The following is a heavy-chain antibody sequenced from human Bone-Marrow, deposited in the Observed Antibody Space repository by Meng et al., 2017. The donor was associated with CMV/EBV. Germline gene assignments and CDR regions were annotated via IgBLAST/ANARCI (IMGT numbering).Heavy chain of an antibody. CDR3: ARDSGCGGDCTTAVYGMDV. J-gene: IGHJ6*02. Sequence: SETLSLTCTVSGDSVSRTSHYWTWIRQPPGKGLEWIGYIYYSGSTNYNPSLKSRVTISVDMSRNQFSLKLSSVTAADTAVYYCARDSGCGGDCTTAVYGMDVWGQGTTVTVSS. D-gene: IGHD2-21*01. CDR2: IYYSGST. CDR1: GDSVSRTSHY. V-gene: IGHV4-61*01.